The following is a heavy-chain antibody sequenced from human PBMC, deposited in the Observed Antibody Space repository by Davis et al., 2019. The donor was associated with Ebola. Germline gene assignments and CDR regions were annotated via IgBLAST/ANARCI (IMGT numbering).Heavy chain of an antibody. J-gene: IGHJ6*02. Sequence: PGGSLRLSCAASGFTFTSYSMTWVRQALGKGLEWVSGISGSGTGTYYADSVKGRFTFSRDNSKNTLYLQMNSLRAEDTAVYYCAKGSLYGSRSITAGMDVWGQGTTVTVSS. CDR1: GFTFTSYS. V-gene: IGHV3-23*01. CDR3: AKGSLYGSRSITAGMDV. D-gene: IGHD4-17*01. CDR2: ISGSGTGT.